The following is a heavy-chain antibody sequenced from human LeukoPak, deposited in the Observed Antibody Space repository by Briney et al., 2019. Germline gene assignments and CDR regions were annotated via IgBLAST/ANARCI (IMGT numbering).Heavy chain of an antibody. V-gene: IGHV3-9*01. Sequence: GRSLRLSCAASGFTFDDYAMHWVRQVPGKGLEWVSGISWNSGSIGYADSVKGRFTISRDNAKNSLYLQMDSLRAEDTALYYCAKADHVTGTTNFDYWGQGTLVTVSS. CDR2: ISWNSGSI. J-gene: IGHJ4*02. CDR1: GFTFDDYA. D-gene: IGHD1-1*01. CDR3: AKADHVTGTTNFDY.